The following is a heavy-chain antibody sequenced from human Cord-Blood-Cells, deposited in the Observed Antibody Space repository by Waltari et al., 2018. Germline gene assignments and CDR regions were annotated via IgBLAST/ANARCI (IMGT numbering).Heavy chain of an antibody. D-gene: IGHD6-13*01. V-gene: IGHV3-53*01. Sequence: EVQLVASGGGLIQPGGSLRLSCAASGFTVSSNYISWVRQAPGKGLEWVSVIYSGGSTYYADSVKGRFTISRDNSKNTLYLQMNSLRAEDTAVYYCARLDSSSWSHFDYWGQGTLVTVSS. CDR2: IYSGGST. CDR3: ARLDSSSWSHFDY. CDR1: GFTVSSNY. J-gene: IGHJ4*02.